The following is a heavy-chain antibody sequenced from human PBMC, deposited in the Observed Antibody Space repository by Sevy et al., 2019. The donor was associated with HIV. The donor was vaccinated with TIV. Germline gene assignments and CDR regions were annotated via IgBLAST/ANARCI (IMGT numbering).Heavy chain of an antibody. Sequence: GESLKISCAASGFTFSSYWMTWVRQAPGKGLEWVANRGQDGSEKYYVDSVKGRCTSSRDNAKNSLYLQMNSLRAEDTAVYYCARGIYGSGSRLGLGYWGQGTLVTVSS. CDR3: ARGIYGSGSRLGLGY. J-gene: IGHJ4*02. V-gene: IGHV3-7*01. CDR1: GFTFSSYW. CDR2: RGQDGSEK. D-gene: IGHD3-10*01.